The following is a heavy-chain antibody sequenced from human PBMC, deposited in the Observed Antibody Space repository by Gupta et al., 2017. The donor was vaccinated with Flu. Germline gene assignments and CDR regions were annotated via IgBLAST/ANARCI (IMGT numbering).Heavy chain of an antibody. J-gene: IGHJ4*02. Sequence: QVHLVQSGAVVKKPGSSVRISCTASGHTFTNYVISWVRQAPGHGLEWMGGIIPIHGLANNAQKFQGRLTITADESTSTVYMELSSLRSEDTACYYCARLRACGGDCYYFEYWGQGTLVTVSA. CDR3: ARLRACGGDCYYFEY. V-gene: IGHV1-69*01. D-gene: IGHD2-21*02. CDR2: IIPIHGLA. CDR1: GHTFTNYV.